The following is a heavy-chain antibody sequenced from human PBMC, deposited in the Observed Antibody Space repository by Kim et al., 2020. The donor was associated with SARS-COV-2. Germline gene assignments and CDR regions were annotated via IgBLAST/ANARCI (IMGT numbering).Heavy chain of an antibody. V-gene: IGHV5-10-1*01. D-gene: IGHD3-9*01. CDR1: GYSFTSYW. CDR2: IDPSDSYT. CDR3: ARHKVLRYDILTGYDNDAFDI. J-gene: IGHJ3*02. Sequence: GESLKISCKGSGYSFTSYWISWVRQMPGKDLEWMGRIDPSDSYTNYSPSFQGHVTISADKSISTAYLQWSSLKASDTAMYYCARHKVLRYDILTGYDNDAFDIWGQGTMVTVSS.